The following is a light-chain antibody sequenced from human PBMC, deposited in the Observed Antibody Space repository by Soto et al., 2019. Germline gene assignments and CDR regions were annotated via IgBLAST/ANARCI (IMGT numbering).Light chain of an antibody. CDR1: QSISDW. CDR3: QQYNSYSLT. CDR2: DAS. Sequence: DIQMTQSPSTLSASVGDRVTITCRASQSISDWLAWYQQKPGKAPKLLIYDASGLESGVPSRFSGSGSGTEFTLTISSLQPDDFATYYCQQYNSYSLTFGGGTK. V-gene: IGKV1-5*01. J-gene: IGKJ4*01.